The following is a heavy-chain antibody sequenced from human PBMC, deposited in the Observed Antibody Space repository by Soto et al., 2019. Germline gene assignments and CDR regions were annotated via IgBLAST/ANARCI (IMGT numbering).Heavy chain of an antibody. CDR3: ARGDIVLVPASEGNWFDP. J-gene: IGHJ5*02. D-gene: IGHD2-2*01. V-gene: IGHV1-46*01. CDR2: INPDAGAT. CDR1: AYSFTTYH. Sequence: QVQLVQSGAEVKKPGASVTVSYKASAYSFTTYHIHWVRQAPGQGLEWMGLINPDAGATNYAQRFQGRLRLTRDTSTSTVYMELRSLRFDDTAVYYCARGDIVLVPASEGNWFDPWGQGTLVTVSS.